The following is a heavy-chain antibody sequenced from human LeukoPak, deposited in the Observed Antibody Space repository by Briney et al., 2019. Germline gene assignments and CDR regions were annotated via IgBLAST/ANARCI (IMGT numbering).Heavy chain of an antibody. D-gene: IGHD6-19*01. CDR1: GFTFSNYD. CDR3: ARDTDSSGWYYFDY. V-gene: IGHV3-13*01. CDR2: IGTAGDI. J-gene: IGHJ4*02. Sequence: GGSLRLSCAASGFTFSNYDMHWVRQATGKGLEWVSGIGTAGDIYYPGSVKGRFTISRDNAKNSLYLQMNSLRAEDTAVYYCARDTDSSGWYYFDYWGQGTLVTVSS.